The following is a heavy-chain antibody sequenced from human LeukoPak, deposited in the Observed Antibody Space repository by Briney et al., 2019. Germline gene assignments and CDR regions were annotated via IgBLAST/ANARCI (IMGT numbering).Heavy chain of an antibody. J-gene: IGHJ4*02. CDR3: AKDRAAASFRKAVPAALDY. CDR2: IYSGGST. V-gene: IGHV3-53*05. CDR1: GFTVSSNY. D-gene: IGHD2-2*01. Sequence: PGGSLRLSCAASGFTVSSNYMSWVRQAPGKGLEWVSVIYSGGSTYYADSVKGRFTISRDNSKNTLYLQMNSLRAEDTAVYYGAKDRAAASFRKAVPAALDYWGQGTLVTVSS.